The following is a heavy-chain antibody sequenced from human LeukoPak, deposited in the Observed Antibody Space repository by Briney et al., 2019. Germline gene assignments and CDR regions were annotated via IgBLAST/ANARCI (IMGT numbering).Heavy chain of an antibody. CDR3: ARGGSGWYNVVDY. D-gene: IGHD6-19*01. CDR1: GYTFTGYY. J-gene: IGHJ4*02. Sequence: ASVKVSCKASGYTFTGYYMHWVRQAPGQGLEWMGWINPNSGGTNYARKFQGRVTMTRDTSISTAYMELSRLRSDDTAVYYCARGGSGWYNVVDYWGQGTLVTVSS. V-gene: IGHV1-2*02. CDR2: INPNSGGT.